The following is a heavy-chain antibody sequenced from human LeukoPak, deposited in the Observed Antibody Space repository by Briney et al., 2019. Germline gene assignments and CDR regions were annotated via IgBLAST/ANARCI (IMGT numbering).Heavy chain of an antibody. Sequence: GGSLRLSCAASGFTFSSYSMNWVRQAPGKGLEWISYISNSGNTIYYADSLKGRFTISRDNARNSLYLQMNSLRAEDTAVYYCARGVGASEGVDYWGQGTLVTVSS. CDR3: ARGVGASEGVDY. D-gene: IGHD1-26*01. CDR2: ISNSGNTI. CDR1: GFTFSSYS. V-gene: IGHV3-48*04. J-gene: IGHJ4*02.